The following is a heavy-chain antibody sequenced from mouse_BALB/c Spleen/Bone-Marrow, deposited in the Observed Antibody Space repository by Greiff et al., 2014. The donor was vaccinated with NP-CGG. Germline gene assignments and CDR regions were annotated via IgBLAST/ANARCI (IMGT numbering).Heavy chain of an antibody. CDR2: ISSGSSTI. V-gene: IGHV5-17*02. J-gene: IGHJ4*01. CDR3: ARYGNYFYAMDY. Sequence: EVQLVESGGGLVQPGGSRKLSCAASGFTFSSFGMHWVRQAPEKGLEWVAYISSGSSTIYYADTVKGRFTISRDSPKNTLFLQMTSLRSEDTAMYYCARYGNYFYAMDYWGQGTSVTISS. CDR1: GFTFSSFG. D-gene: IGHD2-1*01.